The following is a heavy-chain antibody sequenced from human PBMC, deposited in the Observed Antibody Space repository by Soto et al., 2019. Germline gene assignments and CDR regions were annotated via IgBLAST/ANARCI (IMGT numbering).Heavy chain of an antibody. Sequence: ASVKVSCKASGYTFTSYAMHWVRQAPGQRLEWMGWINAGNGNTKYSQKFQGRVTITRDTSASTAYMELSSLRSEDTAVYYCARVPVVVAANIDYWGQGTLVTVSS. CDR2: INAGNGNT. V-gene: IGHV1-3*01. J-gene: IGHJ4*02. CDR1: GYTFTSYA. CDR3: ARVPVVVAANIDY. D-gene: IGHD2-15*01.